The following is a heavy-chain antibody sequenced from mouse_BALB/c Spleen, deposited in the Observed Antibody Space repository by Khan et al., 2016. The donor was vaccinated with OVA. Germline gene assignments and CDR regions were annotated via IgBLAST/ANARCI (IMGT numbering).Heavy chain of an antibody. V-gene: IGHV5-17*02. CDR2: ISSVSSTI. Sequence: EVELVESGGGLVQPGGSRKLSCAASGFTFSSFGMHWVRQAPEKGLEWVAYISSVSSTIYSTDTVKGRFTISRDDPKHTLFLQMTSLRSEDTAMYYCVRFDYQGCAYWGQGTLVTVSA. D-gene: IGHD2-4*01. J-gene: IGHJ3*01. CDR1: GFTFSSFG. CDR3: VRFDYQGCAY.